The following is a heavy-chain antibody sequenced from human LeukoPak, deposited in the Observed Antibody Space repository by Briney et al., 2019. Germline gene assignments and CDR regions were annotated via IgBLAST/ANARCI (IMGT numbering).Heavy chain of an antibody. CDR1: GGSISSSSYY. CDR2: IYYSGST. V-gene: IGHV4-39*07. J-gene: IGHJ4*02. CDR3: ARDPSLPDYGDYYFDY. D-gene: IGHD4-17*01. Sequence: SETLSLTCTVSGGSISSSSYYWGWIRQPPGKGLEWIGSIYYSGSTYYNPSLKSRVTISVDTSKNQFSLKLSSVTAADTAVYYCARDPSLPDYGDYYFDYWDQGTLVTVSS.